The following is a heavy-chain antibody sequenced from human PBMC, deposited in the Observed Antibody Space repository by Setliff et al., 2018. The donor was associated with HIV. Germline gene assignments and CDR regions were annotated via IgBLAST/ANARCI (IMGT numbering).Heavy chain of an antibody. CDR1: GGTFGIYG. D-gene: IGHD2-21*02. J-gene: IGHJ4*02. V-gene: IGHV1-69*05. Sequence: SVKVSCKASGGTFGIYGISWVRQAPGQGLEWMGGTIPMFGTANYAQKFQGRVTITTDESTNTGYMELSSLRSEDTAVYYCASPTAIPHWGQGTLVTVSS. CDR2: TIPMFGTA. CDR3: ASPTAIPH.